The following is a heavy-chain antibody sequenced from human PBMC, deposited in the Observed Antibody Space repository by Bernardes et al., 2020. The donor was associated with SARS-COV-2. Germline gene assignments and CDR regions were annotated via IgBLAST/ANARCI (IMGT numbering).Heavy chain of an antibody. CDR2: FDPEDGAT. CDR3: ATAIAAAGNPDDYYYYYGMDA. D-gene: IGHD6-13*01. V-gene: IGHV1-24*01. Sequence: ASVKDSCKVSGYTLTELSMHWVRQAPGQGLEWMGCFDPEDGATNYAQKFQGRVTMTEDTSTDTAYMELSSLRSEDTAVYYCATAIAAAGNPDDYYYYYGMDAWGQGTTVIGS. CDR1: GYTLTELS. J-gene: IGHJ6*02.